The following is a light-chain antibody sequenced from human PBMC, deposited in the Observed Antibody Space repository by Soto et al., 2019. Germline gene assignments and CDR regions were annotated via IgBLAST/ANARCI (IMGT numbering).Light chain of an antibody. J-gene: IGLJ2*01. CDR2: DNN. Sequence: QSVLTQPPSVSAAPGQKVTISCSGSSSNIGNNYVFWYQQLPGTAPKLLIYDNNKRPSGIPDRFSGSKSGTSATLDITGLQTGDEADYYCGAWDNSLRAVLFGGGTKLTVL. CDR1: SSNIGNNY. V-gene: IGLV1-51*01. CDR3: GAWDNSLRAVL.